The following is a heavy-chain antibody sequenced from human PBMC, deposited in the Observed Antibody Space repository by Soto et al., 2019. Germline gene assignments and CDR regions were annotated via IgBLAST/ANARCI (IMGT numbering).Heavy chain of an antibody. J-gene: IGHJ4*02. V-gene: IGHV1-18*01. CDR1: GYTFSDYG. Sequence: AAVTVSCLSSGYTFSDYGLAWLRQTPGQRPEWMGWVSTYNSNTNYAQKFQGRDTMTTDTSATTTSMELRSLRSDDTAEYYCARELNTDSSAYYSFAYWGQGTLVTVSS. CDR2: VSTYNSNT. D-gene: IGHD3-22*01. CDR3: ARELNTDSSAYYSFAY.